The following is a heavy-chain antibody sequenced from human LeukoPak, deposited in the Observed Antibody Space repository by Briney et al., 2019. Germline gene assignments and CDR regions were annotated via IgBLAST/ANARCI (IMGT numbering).Heavy chain of an antibody. J-gene: IGHJ3*02. D-gene: IGHD6-19*01. CDR1: GGSFSGYY. V-gene: IGHV4-34*01. CDR3: ARGRQWSSGCNFDI. CDR2: INHSGST. Sequence: PSETLSLTCAVYGGSFSGYYWSWIRQPPGKGLEWIGEINHSGSTNYNPSLKSRVTISVDTSKNQFSLKLSSVTAADTAVYYCARGRQWSSGCNFDIWGQGTMVTV.